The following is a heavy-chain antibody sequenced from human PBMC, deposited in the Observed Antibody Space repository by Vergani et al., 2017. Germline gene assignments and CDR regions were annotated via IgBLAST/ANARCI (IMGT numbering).Heavy chain of an antibody. CDR3: ARDLTSYGSGSYLWSGYYYYYGMDV. D-gene: IGHD3-10*01. CDR1: GFTFSGSA. J-gene: IGHJ6*02. V-gene: IGHV3-73*01. CDR2: IRSKANSYAT. Sequence: EVQLVESGGGLVQPGGSLKLSCAASGFTFSGSAMHWVRQASGKGLEWVGRIRSKANSYATAYAASVKGRFTISRDDSKNTAYLQMNSLRAEDTAVYYCARDLTSYGSGSYLWSGYYYYYGMDVWGQGTTVTVSS.